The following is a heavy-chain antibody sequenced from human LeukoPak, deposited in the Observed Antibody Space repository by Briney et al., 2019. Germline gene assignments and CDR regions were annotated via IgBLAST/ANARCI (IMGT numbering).Heavy chain of an antibody. D-gene: IGHD3-22*01. Sequence: ASVKVSCKASGYTFTSYGISWVRQAPGQGLEWMGWISAYNGNTNYAQKLQGRVTMTTDTSTSTAYMELRSLRSDDTAVYYCARDGYRGWYYYDSSGYYYDYYMDVWGKGTTVTISS. J-gene: IGHJ6*03. CDR2: ISAYNGNT. V-gene: IGHV1-18*01. CDR3: ARDGYRGWYYYDSSGYYYDYYMDV. CDR1: GYTFTSYG.